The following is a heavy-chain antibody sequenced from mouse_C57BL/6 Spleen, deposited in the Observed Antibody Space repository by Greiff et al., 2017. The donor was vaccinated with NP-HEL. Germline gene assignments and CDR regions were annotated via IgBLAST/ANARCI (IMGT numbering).Heavy chain of an antibody. CDR1: GYAFSSYW. J-gene: IGHJ3*01. CDR3: ARDSSGYGFAY. Sequence: VQLQQSGAELVKPGASVKISCKASGYAFSSYWMNWVKQRPGKGLEWIGQIYPGDGDTNYNGKFKGKATLTADKSSSTSYMQLSSLTSEDSAVYFCARDSSGYGFAYWGQGTLVTVSA. CDR2: IYPGDGDT. V-gene: IGHV1-80*01. D-gene: IGHD3-2*02.